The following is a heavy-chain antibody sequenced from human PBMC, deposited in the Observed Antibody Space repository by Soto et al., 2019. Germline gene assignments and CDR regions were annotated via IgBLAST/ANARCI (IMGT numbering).Heavy chain of an antibody. V-gene: IGHV1-18*01. CDR2: ISAYNGNT. J-gene: IGHJ4*02. Sequence: ASVKVSCKASGYTFTSYGISWVRQAPGQGLEWMGWISAYNGNTNYAQKLQGRVTMTTDTSTSTAYMELRSLRSDDTAVYYCARGVGENYYDSSGYKRPIDYWGQGTLVTVSS. CDR3: ARGVGENYYDSSGYKRPIDY. D-gene: IGHD3-22*01. CDR1: GYTFTSYG.